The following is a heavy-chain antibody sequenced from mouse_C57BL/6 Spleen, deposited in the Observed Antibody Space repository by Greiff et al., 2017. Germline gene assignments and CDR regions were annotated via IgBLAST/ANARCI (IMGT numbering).Heavy chain of an antibody. V-gene: IGHV1-85*01. CDR3: ANYDGYRYWYFDV. CDR1: GYTFTSYD. D-gene: IGHD2-3*01. CDR2: IYPRDGST. J-gene: IGHJ1*03. Sequence: QVQLQQSGPELVKPGASVTLSCKASGYTFTSYDINWVKQRPGQGLEWIGWIYPRDGSTKYNEKFKGKATLTVDTSSSTAYMELHSLTSEDSAVYFCANYDGYRYWYFDVWGTGTTVTVSS.